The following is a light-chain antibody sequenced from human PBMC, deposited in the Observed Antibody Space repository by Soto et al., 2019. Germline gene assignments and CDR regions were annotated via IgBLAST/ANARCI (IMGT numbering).Light chain of an antibody. V-gene: IGKV1-33*01. CDR3: FQWGP. Sequence: DIQMTQSPSSLSASVGDRVTITCQSSQDISNYLNWYQQKTGKAPKLLIYDAYNLETGVPSRFSGRGSGTDFSFTISRLQPEDMATYFCFQWGPLGPGTKVDIK. J-gene: IGKJ3*01. CDR2: DAY. CDR1: QDISNY.